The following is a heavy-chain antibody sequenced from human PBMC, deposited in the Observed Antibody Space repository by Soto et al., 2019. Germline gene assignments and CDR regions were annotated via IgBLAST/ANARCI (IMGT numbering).Heavy chain of an antibody. Sequence: QAQLVDSGGGVVQPGRSLRLCCAASEFTFNTYAMHWVRQAPGKGLEWVAVIAYDGNDKYYADSVKGRFTISRDNSKNALYLQMNTLRPEDTAMYYCARDVGNYVPYYYGMDVWGQGTTVTVSS. J-gene: IGHJ6*02. V-gene: IGHV3-30*03. D-gene: IGHD1-7*01. CDR2: IAYDGNDK. CDR3: ARDVGNYVPYYYGMDV. CDR1: EFTFNTYA.